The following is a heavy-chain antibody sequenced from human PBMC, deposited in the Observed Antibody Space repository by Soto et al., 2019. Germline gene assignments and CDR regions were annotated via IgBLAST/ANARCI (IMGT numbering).Heavy chain of an antibody. V-gene: IGHV1-3*01. CDR1: GYTFTSYA. CDR3: ARQELYRYDILTGFSHY. D-gene: IGHD3-9*01. Sequence: VSCKASGYTFTSYAMHWVRQAPGQRLEWMGWINAGNGNTKYSQKFQGRVTITRDTSASTAYMELSSLRSEDTAVYYCARQELYRYDILTGFSHYWGQGTLVTVSS. CDR2: INAGNGNT. J-gene: IGHJ4*02.